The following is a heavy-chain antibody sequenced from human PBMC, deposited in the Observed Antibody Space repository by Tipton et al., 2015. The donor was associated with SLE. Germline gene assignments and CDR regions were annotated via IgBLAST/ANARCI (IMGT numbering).Heavy chain of an antibody. D-gene: IGHD1-1*01. J-gene: IGHJ4*02. V-gene: IGHV3-30*03. Sequence: SLRLSCAASGLTFSSYGMHWVRQAPGKGLEWVALISYDGSNKYYADSVKGRFTISRDNSKNMLYLQMNSLRAEDTVVYSCAAELERQSFDYWGQGTLVTVSS. CDR3: AAELERQSFDY. CDR2: ISYDGSNK. CDR1: GLTFSSYG.